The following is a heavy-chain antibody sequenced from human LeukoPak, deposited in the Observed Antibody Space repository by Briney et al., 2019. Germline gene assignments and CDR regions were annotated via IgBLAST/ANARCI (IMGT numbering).Heavy chain of an antibody. Sequence: PGGSLRLYCAASGFTFSSYSMNWVRQAPGKGLEWVSNISSSSSIIYYADSVKGRFTISRDNAKNSLYLQMNSLRAEDTAIYYCAADDYDAFDIWGQGTMVTVSS. CDR2: ISSSSSII. CDR3: AADDYDAFDI. D-gene: IGHD1-1*01. CDR1: GFTFSSYS. J-gene: IGHJ3*02. V-gene: IGHV3-48*01.